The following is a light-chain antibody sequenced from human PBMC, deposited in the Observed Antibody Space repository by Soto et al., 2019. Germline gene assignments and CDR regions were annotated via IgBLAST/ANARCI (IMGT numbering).Light chain of an antibody. J-gene: IGLJ2*01. CDR2: EAS. Sequence: QSALTQPASVSGSPGQSITISCTGTSSDVGSHNLVSWYQQYPGKAPKLIIFEASKRPSGVSNRFSGSKSGNTASLTISGLQAEDEADYYCNSYTSSSTLLVFGGGTKVTVL. CDR1: SSDVGSHNL. CDR3: NSYTSSSTLLV. V-gene: IGLV2-14*02.